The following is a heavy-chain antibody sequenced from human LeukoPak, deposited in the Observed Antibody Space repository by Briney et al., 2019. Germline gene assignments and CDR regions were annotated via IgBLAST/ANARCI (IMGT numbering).Heavy chain of an antibody. CDR3: VRGYSNYGYVFDF. CDR1: GISVSNNY. V-gene: IGHV3-53*01. D-gene: IGHD4-11*01. Sequence: PGRSLRLSCAASGISVSNNYMSWVRQAPGKGLEWVSVIYSGGSTYYADSVKGRFTISRDNSKNTLYLQMNSLRAEDTAVYYCVRGYSNYGYVFDFWGQGTTVTVSS. J-gene: IGHJ3*01. CDR2: IYSGGST.